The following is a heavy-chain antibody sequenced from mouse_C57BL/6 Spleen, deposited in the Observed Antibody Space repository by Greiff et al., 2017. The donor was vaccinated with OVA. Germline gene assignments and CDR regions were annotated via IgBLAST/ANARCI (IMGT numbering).Heavy chain of an antibody. CDR3: ARLGSGSTDYYAMDY. D-gene: IGHD1-1*01. V-gene: IGHV5-6*01. CDR2: ISSGGSYT. J-gene: IGHJ4*01. CDR1: GFTFSSYG. Sequence: EVKLVESGGDLVKPGGSLKLSCAASGFTFSSYGMSWVRQTPDKRLEWVATISSGGSYTYYPDSVKGRFTISRDNAKNTLYLQMSSLKSEDTAMYYCARLGSGSTDYYAMDYWGQGTSVTVSS.